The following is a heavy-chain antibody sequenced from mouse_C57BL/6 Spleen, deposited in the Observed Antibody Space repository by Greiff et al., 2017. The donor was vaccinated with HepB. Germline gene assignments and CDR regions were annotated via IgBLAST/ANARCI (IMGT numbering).Heavy chain of an antibody. J-gene: IGHJ4*01. CDR3: ARGAAQATWGAMDY. V-gene: IGHV3-6*01. CDR2: ISYDGSN. Sequence: EVKLQESGPGLVKPSQSLSLTCSVTGYSITSGYYWNWIRQFPGNKLEWMGYISYDGSNNYNPSLKNRISITRDTSKNQFFLKLNSVTTEDTATYYCARGAAQATWGAMDYWGQGTSVTVSS. CDR1: GYSITSGYY. D-gene: IGHD3-2*02.